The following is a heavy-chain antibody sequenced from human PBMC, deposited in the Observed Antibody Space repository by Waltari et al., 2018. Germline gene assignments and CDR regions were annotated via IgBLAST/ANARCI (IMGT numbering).Heavy chain of an antibody. CDR3: ARTGYGY. Sequence: EVQLVESGGGLVQPGGSLRLSCAASGSTFGTIAMHWVRQAQGKGLEYVSASSSNGGSTYYANSVKGRFTISRDNSKNTLYLQMGSLRAEDMAVYYCARTGYGYWGQGTLVTVSS. CDR2: SSSNGGST. J-gene: IGHJ4*02. D-gene: IGHD3-9*01. V-gene: IGHV3-64*01. CDR1: GSTFGTIA.